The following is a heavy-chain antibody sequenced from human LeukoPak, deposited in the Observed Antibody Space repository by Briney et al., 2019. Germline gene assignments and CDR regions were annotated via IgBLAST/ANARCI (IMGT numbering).Heavy chain of an antibody. J-gene: IGHJ4*02. D-gene: IGHD4-17*01. CDR1: GFTFRSYG. CDR3: AKGFHVNGDYVPLFDY. CDR2: IRHDGSKK. V-gene: IGHV3-30*02. Sequence: AGGSLRLSCVGSGFTFRSYGMHWVRQAPGKGLEWVAFIRHDGSKKFYADSVKGRFTISRDNSQNTLYLQVDSLRVDDTAVYYCAKGFHVNGDYVPLFDYWGQGTLVTVSS.